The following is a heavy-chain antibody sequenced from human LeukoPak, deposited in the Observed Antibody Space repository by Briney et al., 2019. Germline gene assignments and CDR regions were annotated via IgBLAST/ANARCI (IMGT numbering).Heavy chain of an antibody. D-gene: IGHD3-22*01. CDR1: GGSFTDYF. V-gene: IGHV4-34*01. CDR2: INDYTGDT. CDR3: ARGCIAKIVVVHSFSYGMDV. Sequence: SETLSLTCTVYGGSFTDYFWTWIRQSPGKGLEWIGEINDYTGDTNYNPSLNSRVSISLEKSKNQFSLELRSVTAADTVVYYCARGCIAKIVVVHSFSYGMDVWGQGTTVTVSS. J-gene: IGHJ6*02.